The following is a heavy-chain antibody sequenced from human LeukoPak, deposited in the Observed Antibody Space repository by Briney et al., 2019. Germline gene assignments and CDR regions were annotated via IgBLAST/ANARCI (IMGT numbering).Heavy chain of an antibody. D-gene: IGHD3-22*01. CDR1: GYSISNGYY. Sequence: PSETLSLTCAVSGYSISNGYYWDWIRQPPGKGLERIGSIYHTGNTYHNPSLKSRVIISVDTSKNQFSLKLSSVTAADTAVYFCARDPLAYYAGSGYAGTHFDYWGQGVLVTVSS. V-gene: IGHV4-38-2*02. CDR2: IYHTGNT. J-gene: IGHJ4*02. CDR3: ARDPLAYYAGSGYAGTHFDY.